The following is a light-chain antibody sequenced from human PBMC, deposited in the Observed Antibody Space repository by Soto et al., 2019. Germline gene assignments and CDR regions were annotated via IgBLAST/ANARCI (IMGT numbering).Light chain of an antibody. Sequence: QSALTQPASVSGSPGQPITIYCTGTGSDVGGYNYVSWYQQHPGKAPKVMIYDVSNRPSGVSNRFSGSKSGNTASLTISGLQAEDEADYYCNSYTTSSTYVFGTGTKVTVL. V-gene: IGLV2-14*01. CDR1: GSDVGGYNY. CDR2: DVS. J-gene: IGLJ1*01. CDR3: NSYTTSSTYV.